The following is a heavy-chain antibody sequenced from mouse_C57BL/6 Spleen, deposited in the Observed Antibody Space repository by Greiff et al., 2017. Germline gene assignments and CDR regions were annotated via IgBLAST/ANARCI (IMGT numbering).Heavy chain of an antibody. J-gene: IGHJ2*01. CDR3: ARPGSSWDFDY. CDR1: GFTFSDYG. V-gene: IGHV5-17*01. D-gene: IGHD1-1*01. CDR2: ISSGSSTI. Sequence: VQLQQSGGGLVKPGGSLKLSCAASGFTFSDYGMHWVRQAPEKGLEWVAYISSGSSTIYYADTVKGRFTISRDNAKNTLFLQMTSLRSEDTAMYYCARPGSSWDFDYWGQGTTLTVSS.